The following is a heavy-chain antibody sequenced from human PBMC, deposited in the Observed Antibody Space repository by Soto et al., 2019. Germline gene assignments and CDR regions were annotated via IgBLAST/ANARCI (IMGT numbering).Heavy chain of an antibody. CDR2: IYYSGST. CDR3: ARLLTYYGSGSYKDGRNDFDY. Sequence: PSEILSLTCTVSGCSISRYYWSWIRQPPGKGLEWIGYIYYSGSTNYNPSLKSRVTISVDTSKNQFSLKLSSVTAADTAVYYCARLLTYYGSGSYKDGRNDFDYSGQGTQVTFSS. D-gene: IGHD3-10*01. V-gene: IGHV4-59*08. CDR1: GCSISRYY. J-gene: IGHJ4*02.